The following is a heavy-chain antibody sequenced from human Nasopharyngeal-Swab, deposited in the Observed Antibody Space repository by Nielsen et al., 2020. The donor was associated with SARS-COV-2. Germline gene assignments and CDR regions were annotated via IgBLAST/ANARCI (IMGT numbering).Heavy chain of an antibody. Sequence: GESLKISCAASGFTFNSYAMSWVRQAPGKGLEWVSVIYSGGSSTYYADSVKGRFTISRDSSKNTLYLQMNSLRAEDTAVYYCAKDSGAGFCDGGSCFPTNHWGQGTLVTVSS. CDR3: AKDSGAGFCDGGSCFPTNH. D-gene: IGHD2-15*01. CDR2: IYSGGSST. J-gene: IGHJ5*02. V-gene: IGHV3-23*03. CDR1: GFTFNSYA.